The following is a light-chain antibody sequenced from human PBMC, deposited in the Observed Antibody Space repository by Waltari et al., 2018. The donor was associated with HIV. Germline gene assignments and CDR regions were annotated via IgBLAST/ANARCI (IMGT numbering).Light chain of an antibody. CDR2: SAS. CDR1: QSIRTW. Sequence: DIQMTQSPSTLSASVGDRVTISCRASQSIRTWMAWYQQKPGRAPSLLIYSASTLESGVPSRFSGSGSGTEFTLTINSLQPDDFATYYCQQYYSSSAFGQGTKVEIK. V-gene: IGKV1-5*03. J-gene: IGKJ1*01. CDR3: QQYYSSSA.